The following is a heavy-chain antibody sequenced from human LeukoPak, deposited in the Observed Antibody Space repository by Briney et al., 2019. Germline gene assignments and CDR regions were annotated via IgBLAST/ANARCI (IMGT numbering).Heavy chain of an antibody. Sequence: PGGSMRLSCAASGLTFSSYTMHWVRQAPGKGLEWVALISYDGSNKHYADSVKGRFTISRDNSKNTLYLQMNSLRVEDTAVYYCARGQDSSGYYESLDHWGQGTLVTVSS. CDR2: ISYDGSNK. J-gene: IGHJ4*02. D-gene: IGHD3-22*01. CDR3: ARGQDSSGYYESLDH. V-gene: IGHV3-30*04. CDR1: GLTFSSYT.